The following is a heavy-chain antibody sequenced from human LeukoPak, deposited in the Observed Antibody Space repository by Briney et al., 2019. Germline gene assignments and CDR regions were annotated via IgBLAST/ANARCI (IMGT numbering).Heavy chain of an antibody. Sequence: SETLSLTCTVSGGSISSYYWSWIRQPAGKGLEWIGRIYTSGSTNYNPSLTSRVTMSVDTSKNQFSLTLSSVTAADTAVYYCASGYSSGWYDYWGQGTLVTVSS. J-gene: IGHJ4*02. CDR3: ASGYSSGWYDY. D-gene: IGHD6-19*01. V-gene: IGHV4-4*07. CDR1: GGSISSYY. CDR2: IYTSGST.